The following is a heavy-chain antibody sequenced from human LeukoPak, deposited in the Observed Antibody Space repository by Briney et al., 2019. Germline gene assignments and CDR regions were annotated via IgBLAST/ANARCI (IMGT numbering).Heavy chain of an antibody. CDR2: ISGSGETT. V-gene: IGHV3-23*01. CDR3: AKRGYTYGGHFDY. Sequence: GGSLRLSCEASGFTFSSFHMSWVRQAPGKGLEWVSAISGSGETTYYADSVKGRFTVSRDNSKNTLYVQMDSPRAEDTAVYYCAKRGYTYGGHFDYWGQGALVTVSS. D-gene: IGHD5-18*01. J-gene: IGHJ4*02. CDR1: GFTFSSFH.